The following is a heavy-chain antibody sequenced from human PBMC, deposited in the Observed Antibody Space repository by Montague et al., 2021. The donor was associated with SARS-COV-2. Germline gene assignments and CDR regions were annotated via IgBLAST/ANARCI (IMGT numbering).Heavy chain of an antibody. CDR2: IYHSGST. V-gene: IGHV4-30-2*01. CDR3: ARAARYSGSSGGVYFDY. CDR1: GGSMSSGGYS. J-gene: IGHJ4*02. Sequence: TLSLTCAVSGGSMSSGGYSWSWIRQPPGKGLEWIGYIYHSGSTYYNPSPKSRVTISVDRSKNQFSLKLSSVTAADTAVYYCARAARYSGSSGGVYFDYWGQGTLVTVSS. D-gene: IGHD1-26*01.